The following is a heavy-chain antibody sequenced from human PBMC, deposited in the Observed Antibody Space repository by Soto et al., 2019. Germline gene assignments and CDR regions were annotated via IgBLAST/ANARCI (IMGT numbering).Heavy chain of an antibody. D-gene: IGHD2-21*02. J-gene: IGHJ4*02. Sequence: GGTLRLSCAASGFNFSYYGMHWVRQAPGKALEWVAVVSDDGSKQFYADSVEGRFTIHRDNSKKTVALQMDSLRAEDTGIYYRARACGVDYFANAYWAQGTPVTVSS. CDR3: ARACGVDYFANAY. CDR2: VSDDGSKQ. CDR1: GFNFSYYG. V-gene: IGHV3-30*03.